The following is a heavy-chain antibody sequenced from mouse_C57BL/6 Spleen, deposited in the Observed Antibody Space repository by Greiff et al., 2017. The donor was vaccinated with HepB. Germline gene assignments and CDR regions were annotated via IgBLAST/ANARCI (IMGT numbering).Heavy chain of an antibody. J-gene: IGHJ2*01. CDR1: GFNIKDYY. CDR3: ARNYGSSLAPFDY. V-gene: IGHV14-2*01. Sequence: EVQLQQSGAELVKPGASVKLSCTASGFNIKDYYMHWVKQRTEQGLEWIGRIDPEDGETKHAPKFQGKATITADTSSNTAYLQLSSLTSEDTAVYYWARNYGSSLAPFDYWGQGTTLTVSS. CDR2: IDPEDGET. D-gene: IGHD1-1*01.